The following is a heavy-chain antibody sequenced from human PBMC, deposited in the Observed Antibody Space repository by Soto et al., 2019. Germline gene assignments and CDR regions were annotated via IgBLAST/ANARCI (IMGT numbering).Heavy chain of an antibody. J-gene: IGHJ6*02. Sequence: AASVKVSCKASGGTFSSYAISWVRQAPGQGLEWMGGIIPIFGTANYAQKFQGRVTITADESTSTAYMELSSLRSEDTAVYYCARDHGYCSSTSCYEYYYYGMDVWGQGTTVTVSS. CDR1: GGTFSSYA. CDR2: IIPIFGTA. D-gene: IGHD2-2*01. CDR3: ARDHGYCSSTSCYEYYYYGMDV. V-gene: IGHV1-69*13.